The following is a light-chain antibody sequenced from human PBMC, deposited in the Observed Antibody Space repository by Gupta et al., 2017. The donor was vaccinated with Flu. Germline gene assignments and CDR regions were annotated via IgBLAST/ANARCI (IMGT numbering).Light chain of an antibody. CDR2: KAS. J-gene: IGKJ1*01. CDR1: QSISSW. CDR3: QQYNSYSRT. Sequence: DIQMTQSSSTLSASVGHRVTITCRASQSISSWLAWYQQKPGKAPKLLIYKASSLESGVPSRFSGSGSGTEFTLTISSLQPDDFATYYCQQYNSYSRTFGQGTKVEIK. V-gene: IGKV1-5*03.